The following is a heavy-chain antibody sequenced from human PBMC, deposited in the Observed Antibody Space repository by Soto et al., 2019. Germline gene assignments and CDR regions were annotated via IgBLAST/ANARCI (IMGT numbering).Heavy chain of an antibody. CDR2: IYWDDDK. CDR3: AHSLIGYYYDSSGSNWFDP. Sequence: SGPTLVNPTQTLTLTCTFSGFSLSTSGVGVGWIRQPPGKALEWLALIYWDDDKRYSPSLRSRLTITKDTSKNQVVLTMTNMDSVDTATYYCAHSLIGYYYDSSGSNWFDPWGQGTLVTVSS. CDR1: GFSLSTSGVG. J-gene: IGHJ5*02. D-gene: IGHD3-22*01. V-gene: IGHV2-5*02.